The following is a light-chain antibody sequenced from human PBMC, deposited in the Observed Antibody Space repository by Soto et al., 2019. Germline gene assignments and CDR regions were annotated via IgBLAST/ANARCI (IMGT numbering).Light chain of an antibody. CDR3: SSYTSSSTLV. V-gene: IGLV2-14*03. J-gene: IGLJ2*01. CDR1: SSDVGGYNY. Sequence: QSVLTQPASVSGSPGQSITISCTGTSSDVGGYNYVSWYQQHPGKAPKLMIYDVTNRRSGISNRFSGSKSGNTASLTISGLQAEDEGDYYCSSYTSSSTLVFGGGTKLTVL. CDR2: DVT.